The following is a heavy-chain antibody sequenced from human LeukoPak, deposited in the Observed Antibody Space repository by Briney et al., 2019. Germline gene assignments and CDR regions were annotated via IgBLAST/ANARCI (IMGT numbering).Heavy chain of an antibody. Sequence: SETLSLTCTVSGGSTSSYYWSWIRQPPGKGLEWIGYIYYSGSTNYNPSLKSRVAMSVDTSNNQFFLRLTSVTAADTALYYCARGRFELPYWGQGTLVTVSS. CDR1: GGSTSSYY. V-gene: IGHV4-59*01. J-gene: IGHJ4*02. D-gene: IGHD2-15*01. CDR3: ARGRFELPY. CDR2: IYYSGST.